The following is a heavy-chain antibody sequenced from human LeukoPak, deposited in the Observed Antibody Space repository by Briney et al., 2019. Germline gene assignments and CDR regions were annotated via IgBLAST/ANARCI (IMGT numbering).Heavy chain of an antibody. J-gene: IGHJ2*01. Sequence: GEPLKISCKASGYKFTTYWFGWVRQMPGEGLEWMGIIYPADSDTAYSPPFQGQVTFSADKSTSTAYLQWTSLKASDTAMYYCARRGGDGLWYFDLWGRGTLVTVSS. V-gene: IGHV5-51*03. CDR1: GYKFTTYW. CDR3: ARRGGDGLWYFDL. CDR2: IYPADSDT. D-gene: IGHD2-21*02.